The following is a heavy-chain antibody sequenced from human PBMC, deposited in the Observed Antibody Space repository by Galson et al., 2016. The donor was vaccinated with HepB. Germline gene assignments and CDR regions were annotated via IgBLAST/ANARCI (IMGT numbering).Heavy chain of an antibody. V-gene: IGHV3-30*18. CDR2: ISHDGSNQ. J-gene: IGHJ4*02. D-gene: IGHD3-3*01. CDR3: AKITKDFWRGYYPDL. CDR1: GINFRSYG. Sequence: SLRLSCAASGINFRSYGMHWVRQAPGKGLEWVALISHDGSNQYYGDSVKGRFTISRDNSKNTVYLQMNSLRPEDTAVYFCAKITKDFWRGYYPDLWGQGTLVTVSS.